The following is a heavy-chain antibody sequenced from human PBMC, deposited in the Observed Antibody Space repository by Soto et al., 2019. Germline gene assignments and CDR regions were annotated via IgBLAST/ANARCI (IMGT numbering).Heavy chain of an antibody. CDR1: GGCISTYY. J-gene: IGHJ4*02. CDR3: ARGVGSSSWLDY. D-gene: IGHD6-13*01. Sequence: SETLSLTCTVSGGCISTYYWSWIRQPPGKGLEWIGYVFYTGSTNYNPSPSLKSRVTISVDTSKNQFSLKLSSVTTADTAVYYCARGVGSSSWLDYWGLGTLVTVLL. CDR2: VFYTGST. V-gene: IGHV4-59*01.